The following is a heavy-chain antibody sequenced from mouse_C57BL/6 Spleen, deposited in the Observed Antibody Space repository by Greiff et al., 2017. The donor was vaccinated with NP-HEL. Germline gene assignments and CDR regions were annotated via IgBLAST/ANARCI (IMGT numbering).Heavy chain of an antibody. D-gene: IGHD2-12*01. J-gene: IGHJ4*01. V-gene: IGHV3-3*01. CDR2: TFYSGIT. CDR3: AREGPLYDGGGYAMDD. CDR1: GFSINSDCY. Sequence: ESGPSLVRPSQTLSLPCTVTGFSINSDCYWIWIRQFPGNKLEYIGYTFYSGITYYNPSLESRPYITRDTSKNQFSLKLSSVTTEDTATYSCAREGPLYDGGGYAMDDWGQGTSVTVSS.